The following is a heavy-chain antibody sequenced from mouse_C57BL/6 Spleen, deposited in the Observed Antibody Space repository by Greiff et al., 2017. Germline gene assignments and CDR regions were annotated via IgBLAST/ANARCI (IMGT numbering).Heavy chain of an antibody. V-gene: IGHV1-80*01. Sequence: QVQLKQSGAELVKPGASVKISCKASGYAFSSYWMNWVKQRPGKGLEWIGQIYPGDGDTNYNGKFKGKATLTADKSSSTAYMQLSSLTSEDSAVYFCASHGSSSWYFDVWGTGTTVTVSS. J-gene: IGHJ1*03. D-gene: IGHD1-1*01. CDR1: GYAFSSYW. CDR3: ASHGSSSWYFDV. CDR2: IYPGDGDT.